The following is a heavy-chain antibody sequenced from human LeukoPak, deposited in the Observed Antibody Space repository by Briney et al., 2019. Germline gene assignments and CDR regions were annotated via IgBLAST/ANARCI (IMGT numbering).Heavy chain of an antibody. CDR2: ISRSSSDI. D-gene: IGHD6-13*01. CDR3: ARGEIAAAGTFYYYYYMDV. CDR1: GFTFSTYS. V-gene: IGHV3-21*01. J-gene: IGHJ6*03. Sequence: GGSLRLSCAASGFTFSTYSMNWVRQAPGKGLEWVSSISRSSSDIYYADSVEGRFTISRDNAKNSLYLQMNSLRAEDTAVYYCARGEIAAAGTFYYYYYMDVWGKGTTVTVSS.